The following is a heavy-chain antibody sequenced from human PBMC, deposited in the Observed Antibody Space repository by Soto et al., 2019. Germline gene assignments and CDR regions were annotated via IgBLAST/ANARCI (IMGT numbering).Heavy chain of an antibody. D-gene: IGHD3-22*01. Sequence: QVQLQESGPGLVKPSQTLSLTCTVSGGSISSGGYYWSWIRQHPGKGLEWIGYIYYSGSTYYNPSLKSRFTISVDTSKNQFSLKLSSVTAADTAVYYCARDRRHYYDSSGYYYYYYGMDVWGQGTTVTVSS. CDR1: GGSISSGGYY. V-gene: IGHV4-31*03. CDR2: IYYSGST. CDR3: ARDRRHYYDSSGYYYYYYGMDV. J-gene: IGHJ6*02.